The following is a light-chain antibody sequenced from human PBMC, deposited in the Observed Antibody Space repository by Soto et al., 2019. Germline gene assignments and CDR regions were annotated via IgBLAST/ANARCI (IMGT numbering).Light chain of an antibody. Sequence: DVEMTQSPLSLPVTLGQPASISCRSSQSLVYSDGNTYLNWFQQRPGQSPRRLIYKVSDRDPGVPDRFSGSGSGTDFTLKISRVEAEDVGVYYCMQSTHGPWTFGQGTKVEIK. J-gene: IGKJ1*01. CDR1: QSLVYSDGNTY. CDR3: MQSTHGPWT. V-gene: IGKV2-30*01. CDR2: KVS.